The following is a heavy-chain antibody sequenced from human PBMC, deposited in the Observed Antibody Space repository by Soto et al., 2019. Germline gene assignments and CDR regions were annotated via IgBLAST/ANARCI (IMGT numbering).Heavy chain of an antibody. CDR3: ARHHGPTTSENWFDP. V-gene: IGHV1-18*01. CDR2: ISTYSGDT. CDR1: GYTFFTYD. Sequence: QVHLVQSGVEVKTPGASVKVSCQASGYTFFTYDISWVRQAPGQGLEWMGWISTYSGDTKYAQKFQGTVTMTTDTSTITAYLELRSLRSDDTAVYYCARHHGPTTSENWFDPWGQGTLVTVSS. D-gene: IGHD5-12*01. J-gene: IGHJ5*02.